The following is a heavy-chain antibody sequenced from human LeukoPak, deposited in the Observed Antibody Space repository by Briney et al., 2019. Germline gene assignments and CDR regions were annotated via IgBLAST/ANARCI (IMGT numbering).Heavy chain of an antibody. CDR2: IYTGGTT. CDR1: GFSVSSNY. J-gene: IGHJ4*02. D-gene: IGHD6-19*01. Sequence: GGSLRRSCAASGFSVSSNYMNWVRQAPGKGLEWVSAIYTGGTTYYADSVKGRFTISRDNSKNTLYLQMNSLRAEDTAVYYCARDKLGSGYSSAFDYWGQGTLVTVSS. V-gene: IGHV3-66*02. CDR3: ARDKLGSGYSSAFDY.